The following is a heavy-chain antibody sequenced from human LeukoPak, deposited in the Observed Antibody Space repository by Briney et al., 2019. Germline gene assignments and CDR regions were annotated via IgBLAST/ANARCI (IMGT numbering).Heavy chain of an antibody. V-gene: IGHV4-59*01. CDR2: IYYSGST. Sequence: SETLSLTCTVSGGSISTYYWSWIRQPPGKGLEWIGYIYYSGSTNYIPSLKSRVTISVDTSKNQFSLKLSSVTAADTAVYYCAKVTYTIAAGYYYYRDVWGKGTTVTVSS. CDR3: AKVTYTIAAGYYYYRDV. D-gene: IGHD6-13*01. J-gene: IGHJ6*03. CDR1: GGSISTYY.